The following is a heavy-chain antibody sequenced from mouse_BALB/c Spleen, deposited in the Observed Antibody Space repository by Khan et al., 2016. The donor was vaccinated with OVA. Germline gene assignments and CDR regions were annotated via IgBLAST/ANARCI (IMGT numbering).Heavy chain of an antibody. CDR2: IWAGGST. CDR1: GFSLTNYG. D-gene: IGHD1-1*01. V-gene: IGHV2-9*02. CDR3: ARPYYGSAWLAY. Sequence: QVQLKESGPGLVAPSQSLSITCTISGFSLTNYGVHWVRQPPREGLEWLGVIWAGGSTNYNSALMSRLSISKDNSKSQVFLKMNSLQTNDTAMYYGARPYYGSAWLAYWGQGTLVTVSA. J-gene: IGHJ3*01.